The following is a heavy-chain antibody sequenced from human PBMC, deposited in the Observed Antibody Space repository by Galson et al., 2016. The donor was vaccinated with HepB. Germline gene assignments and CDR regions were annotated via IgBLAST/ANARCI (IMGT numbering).Heavy chain of an antibody. CDR2: ISGSGRYT. Sequence: SLRLSCAASGFTFSDYAMSWVRQAPGKGLEWVSTISGSGRYTYYADSVKGRFTISRDNSKHTLFLQMNSLRTEATTLYYCAKSPLGLTSWCTRYGGSPPVDYWGQGTLVTVSA. CDR3: AKSPLGLTSWCTRYGGSPPVDY. D-gene: IGHD1-26*01. J-gene: IGHJ4*02. CDR1: GFTFSDYA. V-gene: IGHV3-23*01.